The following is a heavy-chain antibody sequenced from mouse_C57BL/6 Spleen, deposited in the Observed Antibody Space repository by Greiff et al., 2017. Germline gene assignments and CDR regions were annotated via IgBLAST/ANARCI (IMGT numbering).Heavy chain of an antibody. CDR1: GYTFTSYW. J-gene: IGHJ4*01. Sequence: QVQLQQPGAELVMPGASVKLSCKASGYTFTSYWMHWVKQRPGQGLEWIGEIDPSDSYTNYNQKFKGKSTLTVDKSSSTAYMQLSSLTSEESAGYYCARGATVVSLYYAMDYWGQGTSVTVSS. CDR3: ARGATVVSLYYAMDY. D-gene: IGHD1-1*01. CDR2: IDPSDSYT. V-gene: IGHV1-69*01.